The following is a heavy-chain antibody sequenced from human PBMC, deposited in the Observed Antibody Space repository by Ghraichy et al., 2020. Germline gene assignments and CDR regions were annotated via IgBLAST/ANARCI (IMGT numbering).Heavy chain of an antibody. Sequence: LTCSVSGDSISGDYSWSWIRQPAGKGLEWIGYIFHSGSTYYNPSLKSRIAISVDRSKNQFSLQVTSVTAADTAVYYCARGGFGSGSYHDRWFDPWGQGTLVTVSS. D-gene: IGHD3-10*01. J-gene: IGHJ5*02. CDR2: IFHSGST. V-gene: IGHV4-30-2*01. CDR3: ARGGFGSGSYHDRWFDP. CDR1: GDSISGDYS.